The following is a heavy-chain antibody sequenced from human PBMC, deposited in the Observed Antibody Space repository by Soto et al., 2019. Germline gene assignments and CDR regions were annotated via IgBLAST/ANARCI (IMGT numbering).Heavy chain of an antibody. D-gene: IGHD3-22*01. V-gene: IGHV4-30-4*01. CDR1: GGSISSGDYY. CDR2: IYYSGST. Sequence: QVQLQESGPGRVKPSQTLSLTCTVSGGSISSGDYYWSWIRQPPGKGLEWIGNIYYSGSTYYNPSLKSRISISVDTSKNQFSLKLSSVTAADTAVYYCARYYDSTGYYYDHWFDPWGQGTLVTVSS. J-gene: IGHJ5*02. CDR3: ARYYDSTGYYYDHWFDP.